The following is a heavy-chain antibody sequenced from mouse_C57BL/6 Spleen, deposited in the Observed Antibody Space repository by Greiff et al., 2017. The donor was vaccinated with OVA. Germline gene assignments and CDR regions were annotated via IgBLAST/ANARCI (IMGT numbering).Heavy chain of an antibody. Sequence: EVQLQESGGGLVKPGGSLKLSCAASGFTFSDYGMHWVRQAPEKGLEWVAYISSGSSTIYYADTVKGRFTISRDNAKNTLFLQMTSLRSEDTAMYYCASEIYYGYDGYWGQGTTLTVSS. V-gene: IGHV5-17*01. D-gene: IGHD2-2*01. J-gene: IGHJ2*01. CDR1: GFTFSDYG. CDR2: ISSGSSTI. CDR3: ASEIYYGYDGY.